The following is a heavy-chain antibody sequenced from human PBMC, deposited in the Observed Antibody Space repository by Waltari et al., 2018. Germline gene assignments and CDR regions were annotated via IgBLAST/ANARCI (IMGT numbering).Heavy chain of an antibody. D-gene: IGHD6-6*01. CDR1: GYTLTELS. CDR2: INPNSGGT. Sequence: QVQLVQSGAEVKKPGASVKVSCKVSGYTLTELSMHWVRQAPGKGLEWMGRINPNSGGTNYAQKFQGRVTMTRDTSISTAYMELSRLRSDDTAVYYCARGFSSSSGGWFDPWGQGTLVTVSS. J-gene: IGHJ5*02. V-gene: IGHV1-2*06. CDR3: ARGFSSSSGGWFDP.